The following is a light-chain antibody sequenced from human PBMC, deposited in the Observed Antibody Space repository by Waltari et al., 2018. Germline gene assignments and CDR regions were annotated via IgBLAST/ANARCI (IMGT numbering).Light chain of an antibody. Sequence: DIQLTQSPSSLSASLGDSVTITCRASQNLGTYLNWYQQRPGEAPNLLIYTASNLHPGVPSRFSGSFSGTDFTLTVSSLQPEDFATFYCQQTYSLPGTFGGGTRVELK. CDR2: TAS. V-gene: IGKV1-39*01. CDR3: QQTYSLPGT. J-gene: IGKJ4*01. CDR1: QNLGTY.